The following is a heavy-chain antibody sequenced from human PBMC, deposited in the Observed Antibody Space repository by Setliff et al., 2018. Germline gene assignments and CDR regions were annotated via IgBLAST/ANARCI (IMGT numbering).Heavy chain of an antibody. CDR2: ISAYNGNT. J-gene: IGHJ5*02. V-gene: IGHV1-18*01. CDR1: GYTFTSYG. Sequence: ASVKVSCKASGYTFTSYGISWVRQAPGQGLEWMGWISAYNGNTNYAQKLQGRVTMTTDTSTNTAYMELRSLRSDDTAVYYCALEEYTSRWTKRFDPWGQGTLVTVSS. D-gene: IGHD6-13*01. CDR3: ALEEYTSRWTKRFDP.